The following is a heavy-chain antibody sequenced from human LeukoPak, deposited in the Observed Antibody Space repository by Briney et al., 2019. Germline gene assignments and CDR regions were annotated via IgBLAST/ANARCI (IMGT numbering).Heavy chain of an antibody. V-gene: IGHV3-30*19. D-gene: IGHD6-13*01. CDR3: ARVPSIAAVGIRLDY. CDR1: GFTFSSHG. CDR2: ISYDGRHK. J-gene: IGHJ4*02. Sequence: PGGSLRLSCAASGFTFSSHGMHWVRQAPGKGLEWLAVISYDGRHKYYADSVKGRFTISRDNSKNTLYLQMNSLRAEDTAMYYCARVPSIAAVGIRLDYWGQGTLVTVSS.